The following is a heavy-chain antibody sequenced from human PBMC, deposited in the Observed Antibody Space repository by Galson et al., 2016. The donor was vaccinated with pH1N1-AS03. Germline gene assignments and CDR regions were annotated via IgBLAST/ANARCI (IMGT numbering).Heavy chain of an antibody. D-gene: IGHD5-12*01. V-gene: IGHV1-3*01. CDR3: ARDRGSGYDLFDYYYGMDV. CDR2: INFGKGST. J-gene: IGHJ6*02. Sequence: SVKVSSKASGFTFATSGIHWVRQAPGQSLEWMGWINFGKGSTKYSQKFRGRVTFTRDTSASTAYMELSSLRSEDTAVYYCARDRGSGYDLFDYYYGMDVWGQGTTVTVSS. CDR1: GFTFATSG.